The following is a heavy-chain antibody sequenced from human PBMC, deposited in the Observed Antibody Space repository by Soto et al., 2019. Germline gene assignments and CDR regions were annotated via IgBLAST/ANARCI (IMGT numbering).Heavy chain of an antibody. V-gene: IGHV4-30-4*01. CDR2: IYSSGST. CDR3: ARQIFGVGPLDH. CDR1: GGSISNDEYY. J-gene: IGHJ4*02. Sequence: QVQLQESGPGLVKPSQTLSLTCTVSGGSISNDEYYWSWVRQPPGKGLDWLGYIYSSGSTNYNPSLKSRLSISLDTPKTQFSLKLRSVTVADTAVYYCARQIFGVGPLDHWGQGTLVTVSS. D-gene: IGHD3-3*01.